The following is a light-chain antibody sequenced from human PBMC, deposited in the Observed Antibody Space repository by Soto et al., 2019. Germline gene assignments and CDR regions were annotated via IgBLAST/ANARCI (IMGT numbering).Light chain of an antibody. CDR2: DVS. J-gene: IGLJ2*01. CDR1: SSDVGGYNY. V-gene: IGLV2-14*03. CDR3: SSYTSSGTVV. Sequence: QSVLTQPASVSGAPGQSITISCTGTSSDVGGYNYVAWYQQYPGKAPKIIIYDVSTRPSGVSKRLSGSKSGNTAPLTMSGLQAEDEADYYCSSYTSSGTVVFGGGTKVTVL.